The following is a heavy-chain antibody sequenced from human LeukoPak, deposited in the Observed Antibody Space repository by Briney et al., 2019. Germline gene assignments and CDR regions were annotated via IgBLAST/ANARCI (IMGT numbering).Heavy chain of an antibody. CDR1: GKTLSDLS. J-gene: IGHJ4*02. Sequence: ASVKVSCKVSGKTLSDLSIHWLRQPPGKGLEWLGGSDPEDGERIYAQMFQGRVTMTEDTSIDSAYMELSSLRSEDTAVYYCVTGFTTMAVDYFDYWGQGTLVTVSP. D-gene: IGHD5-18*01. CDR2: SDPEDGER. V-gene: IGHV1-24*01. CDR3: VTGFTTMAVDYFDY.